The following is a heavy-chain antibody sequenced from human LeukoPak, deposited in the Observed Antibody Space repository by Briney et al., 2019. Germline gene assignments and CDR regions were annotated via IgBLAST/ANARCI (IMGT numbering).Heavy chain of an antibody. CDR1: GFTVSGNY. J-gene: IGHJ4*02. V-gene: IGHV3-53*01. Sequence: GGSLRLSCAASGFTVSGNYMTWVRQAPGKGLEWVSVIYGGGTAYYADSVRGRFTISRDNSKNTLYLQMNSLRAEDTAVYYCATEFGTGGDTTGFDYWGQGTLVTVSS. CDR3: ATEFGTGGDTTGFDY. D-gene: IGHD4-17*01. CDR2: IYGGGTA.